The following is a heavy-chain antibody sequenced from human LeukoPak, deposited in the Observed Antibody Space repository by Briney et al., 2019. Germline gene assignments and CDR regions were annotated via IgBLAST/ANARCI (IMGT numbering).Heavy chain of an antibody. CDR1: GSSFTSYW. V-gene: IGHV5-51*01. Sequence: GASLQISCKGSGSSFTSYWIGWVRPLPGKGLEWMGIIYPGDSDTRYSPSFQGQVTISADKSISTAYLQWSSLKASDTAMYYCARQVGSSWYWDIDYWGQGTLVTVSS. D-gene: IGHD6-13*01. CDR3: ARQVGSSWYWDIDY. J-gene: IGHJ4*02. CDR2: IYPGDSDT.